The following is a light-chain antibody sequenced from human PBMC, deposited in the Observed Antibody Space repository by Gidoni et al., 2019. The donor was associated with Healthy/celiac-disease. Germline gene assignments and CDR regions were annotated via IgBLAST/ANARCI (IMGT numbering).Light chain of an antibody. CDR2: GAS. CDR3: QQYSNWPPYT. Sequence: EILITQSPATLSVSPGERATLSSRASQSVSSNLAWYQQKPGQDPRLLIYGASTRATGIPARFSGSGSGTEFTLTISSLQSEDFAVYYCQQYSNWPPYTFGQGTKLEIK. CDR1: QSVSSN. J-gene: IGKJ2*01. V-gene: IGKV3-15*01.